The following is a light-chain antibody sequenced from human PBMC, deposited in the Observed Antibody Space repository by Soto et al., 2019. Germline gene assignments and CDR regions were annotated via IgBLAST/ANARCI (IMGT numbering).Light chain of an antibody. Sequence: DIHLTQSPSFLSASEGDRVTMTCRASQGIANYLAWLQQKPGKAPKLLIDSASTLQSGVPSRFSGSGVGTEFTLTITSLQPEDSATYYCQQLSIYPLTFGPGTRVDIK. CDR2: SAS. CDR3: QQLSIYPLT. V-gene: IGKV1-9*01. J-gene: IGKJ3*01. CDR1: QGIANY.